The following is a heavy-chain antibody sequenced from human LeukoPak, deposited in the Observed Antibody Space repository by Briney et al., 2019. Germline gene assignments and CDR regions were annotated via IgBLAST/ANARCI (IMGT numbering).Heavy chain of an antibody. Sequence: ASVKVSCKASGYTFTGYYMHWVRQAPGQGLEWMGWINPNSGGTNYAQKFQGRVAMTRDTSISTAYMELSRLRSDDTAVYYCARVEQQQSDAFDIWGQGTMVTVSS. J-gene: IGHJ3*02. V-gene: IGHV1-2*02. D-gene: IGHD6-13*01. CDR3: ARVEQQQSDAFDI. CDR1: GYTFTGYY. CDR2: INPNSGGT.